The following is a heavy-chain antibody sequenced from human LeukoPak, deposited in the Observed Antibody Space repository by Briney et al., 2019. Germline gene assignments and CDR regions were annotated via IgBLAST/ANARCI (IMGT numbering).Heavy chain of an antibody. CDR3: ARQYDRSGYYSWYFDY. D-gene: IGHD3-22*01. J-gene: IGHJ4*02. Sequence: GESLKISCKGSGYSFTSYWIGWVRQMPGKGLEWMGIIYPGDSDTRYSPSFQGQVTISADKSISTAYLQWSSLKASDTAMYYCARQYDRSGYYSWYFDYWGQGTLVTVSS. CDR2: IYPGDSDT. V-gene: IGHV5-51*01. CDR1: GYSFTSYW.